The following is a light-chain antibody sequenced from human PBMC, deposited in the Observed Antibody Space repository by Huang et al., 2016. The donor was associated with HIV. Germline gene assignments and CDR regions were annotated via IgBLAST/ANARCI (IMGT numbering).Light chain of an antibody. CDR3: QQYGSLPFT. CDR1: QDISNY. J-gene: IGKJ3*01. Sequence: DIQLTQSPSSLSAYVGDSVTITCQASQDISNYLNWYQQRPGKAPKFLIYDASKLETGFPSRFAGRGSGTKFTLTISSLQPEDFATYYCQQYGSLPFTFGPGTTVDI. CDR2: DAS. V-gene: IGKV1-33*01.